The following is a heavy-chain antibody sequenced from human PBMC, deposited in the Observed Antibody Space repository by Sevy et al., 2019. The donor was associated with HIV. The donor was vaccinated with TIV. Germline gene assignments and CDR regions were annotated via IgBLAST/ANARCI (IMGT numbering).Heavy chain of an antibody. D-gene: IGHD3-9*01. J-gene: IGHJ4*02. Sequence: GGSLRLSCAASGFTFSSYDMHWVRQATGKGLEWVSAIGTAGDTYYPGSVKGRLTISRENAKNSLNLQMNSLRAGDTAVYYCARGSLTGYYLDYWGQGTLVTVSS. CDR2: IGTAGDT. V-gene: IGHV3-13*01. CDR3: ARGSLTGYYLDY. CDR1: GFTFSSYD.